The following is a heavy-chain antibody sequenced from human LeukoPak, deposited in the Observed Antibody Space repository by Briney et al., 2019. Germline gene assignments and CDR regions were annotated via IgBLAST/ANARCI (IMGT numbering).Heavy chain of an antibody. D-gene: IGHD7-27*01. V-gene: IGHV4-59*11. Sequence: SGTLSLTCTVSGGSISSHYWSWSRQPPGKGLEWIGYIYYSGSTNYNPSLESRVTISVDTSKNQFSLKLSSVTAADTAVYYCARESRDWGSFDYWGQGTLVTVSS. CDR3: ARESRDWGSFDY. J-gene: IGHJ4*02. CDR1: GGSISSHY. CDR2: IYYSGST.